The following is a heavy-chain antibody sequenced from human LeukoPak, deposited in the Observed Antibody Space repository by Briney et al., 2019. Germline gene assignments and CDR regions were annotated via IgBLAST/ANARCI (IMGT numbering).Heavy chain of an antibody. CDR2: IRYDGSDK. CDR3: AKDIRLTNDYYYYMDV. V-gene: IGHV3-30*02. Sequence: GGSLRLSCAASGFTFRNYGMHWVRQAPGKGLDWVAFIRYDGSDKSYADSVKGRSTISRDNSKNTLYLQLNSLRAEDTAVYYCAKDIRLTNDYYYYMDVWGKGTTVTVSS. J-gene: IGHJ6*03. CDR1: GFTFRNYG. D-gene: IGHD2-21*01.